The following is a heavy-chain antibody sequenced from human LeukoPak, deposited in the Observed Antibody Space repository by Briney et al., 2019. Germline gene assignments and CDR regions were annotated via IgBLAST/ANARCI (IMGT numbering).Heavy chain of an antibody. Sequence: SETLSLTCTVSGGSISSYYWSWIRQPPGKGLEWIGEINHSGSTNYNPSLKSRVTISVDTSKNQFSLKLSSVTAADTAVYHCARGINGTRDDNWFDPWGQGTLVTVSS. V-gene: IGHV4-34*01. CDR1: GGSISSYY. CDR2: INHSGST. D-gene: IGHD1-7*01. J-gene: IGHJ5*02. CDR3: ARGINGTRDDNWFDP.